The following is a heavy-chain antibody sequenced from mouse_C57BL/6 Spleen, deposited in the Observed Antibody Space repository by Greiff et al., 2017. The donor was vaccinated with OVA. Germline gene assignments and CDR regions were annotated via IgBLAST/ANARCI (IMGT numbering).Heavy chain of an antibody. J-gene: IGHJ1*03. D-gene: IGHD1-1*01. CDR3: ARGDLLLRWGYFDV. CDR1: GYSITSGYY. Sequence: ESGPGLVKPSQSLSLTCSVTGYSITSGYYWNWIRQFPGNKLEWMGYISYDGSNNYNPSLKNRISITRDTSKNQFVLKLNAVTTEDTATYYGARGDLLLRWGYFDVWGTGTTVTVSS. CDR2: ISYDGSN. V-gene: IGHV3-6*01.